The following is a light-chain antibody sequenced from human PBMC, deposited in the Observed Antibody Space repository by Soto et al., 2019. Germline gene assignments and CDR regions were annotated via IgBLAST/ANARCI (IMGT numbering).Light chain of an antibody. CDR2: GPS. Sequence: MTQSPSTLSASVGDRVTITCRASQSLNNDLAWYQQKPGQAPRLLIYGPSSRATGIPDRFSGSGSGTDFTLTISRLEPEDFAVYYCQQYYNWPRTFGQGTKVDIK. V-gene: IGKV3D-15*01. CDR1: QSLNND. J-gene: IGKJ1*01. CDR3: QQYYNWPRT.